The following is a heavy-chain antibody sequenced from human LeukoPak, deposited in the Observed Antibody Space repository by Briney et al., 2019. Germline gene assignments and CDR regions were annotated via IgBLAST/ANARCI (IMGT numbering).Heavy chain of an antibody. V-gene: IGHV3-74*01. J-gene: IGHJ5*02. D-gene: IGHD6-13*01. Sequence: AGGSLRLSCAASGFTFSSYWMHWVRHAPGKGLVWVSRINTDGSSTSYADSVKGRFTISRDNAKNTLYLQMNSLRAEDTAVYYCARESGIAAALDLWGQGTLVTVSS. CDR3: ARESGIAAALDL. CDR2: INTDGSST. CDR1: GFTFSSYW.